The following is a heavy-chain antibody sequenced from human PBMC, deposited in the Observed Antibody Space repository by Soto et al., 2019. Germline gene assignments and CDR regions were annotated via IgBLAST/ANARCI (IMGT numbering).Heavy chain of an antibody. CDR1: GFIFADYA. Sequence: EVQLVESGGGLVQPGRSLRLSCTASGFIFADYAMNWVRQAPGKGLEWVSGISWNSGTIGYADSVKGRFAISRDNAKKSLYLQMNSLRGEDTALYYWAKWAYSISVDDEAFDIWGQGTMVTVSS. CDR3: AKWAYSISVDDEAFDI. V-gene: IGHV3-9*01. J-gene: IGHJ3*02. D-gene: IGHD6-13*01. CDR2: ISWNSGTI.